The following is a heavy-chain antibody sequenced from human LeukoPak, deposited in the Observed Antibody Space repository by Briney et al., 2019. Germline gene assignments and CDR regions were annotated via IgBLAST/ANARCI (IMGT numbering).Heavy chain of an antibody. CDR3: ARADYGGKTAYYYYYMDV. V-gene: IGHV4-34*01. CDR1: GGSFSGYY. Sequence: PSETLSLTCAVYGGSFSGYYWSWIRQPPGKGLEWIGEINHSGSTNYNPSLKSRVTISVDTSKNQFSLKLSSVTAADTAVYYCARADYGGKTAYYYYYMDVWGKGTTVTVSS. J-gene: IGHJ6*03. D-gene: IGHD4-23*01. CDR2: INHSGST.